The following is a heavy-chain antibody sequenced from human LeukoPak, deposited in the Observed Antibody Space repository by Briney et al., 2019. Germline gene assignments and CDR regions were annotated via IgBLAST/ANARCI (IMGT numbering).Heavy chain of an antibody. CDR2: ISGSGVSA. D-gene: IGHD4/OR15-4a*01. J-gene: IGHJ4*02. V-gene: IGHV3-23*01. CDR1: GGSISSYA. CDR3: ARVQGAYLDH. Sequence: ETLSLTCTVSGGSISSYAMSWVRQAPGKGLEWVSAISGSGVSAYYADSVKGRFTISRDNSKNTVYIQMNSLSLEDTAVYYCARVQGAYLDHWGQGALVTVSS.